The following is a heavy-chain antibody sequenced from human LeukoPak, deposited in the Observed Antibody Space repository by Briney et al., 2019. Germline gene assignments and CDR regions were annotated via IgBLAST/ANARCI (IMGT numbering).Heavy chain of an antibody. V-gene: IGHV3-23*01. CDR3: ARVAGWHWFDP. J-gene: IGHJ5*02. Sequence: GGSLTLSCAPSGFTFSIYDMTCVHQAPGRGREWVSSIRSSGDNSYDGDSLKGRFTISRDNSKNTAYLQMNNRRVDDTAVYYCARVAGWHWFDPGGQGTLVTVSS. CDR2: IRSSGDNS. D-gene: IGHD6-19*01. CDR1: GFTFSIYD.